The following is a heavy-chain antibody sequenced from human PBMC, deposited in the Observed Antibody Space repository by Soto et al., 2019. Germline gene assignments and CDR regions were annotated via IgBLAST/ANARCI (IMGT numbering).Heavy chain of an antibody. Sequence: EVQLVESGGGLVQPGGSLRLSCAASGFIFRDYYMDWVRQVPGKGLEWVGRTRNKAGSYATEYAPSGKGRFSISRDASKDSMYLQMNSLKTEDTAVYYCARDTGGSYDYWGPGAPVTVSS. CDR1: GFIFRDYY. CDR2: TRNKAGSYAT. D-gene: IGHD1-26*01. J-gene: IGHJ4*02. CDR3: ARDTGGSYDY. V-gene: IGHV3-72*01.